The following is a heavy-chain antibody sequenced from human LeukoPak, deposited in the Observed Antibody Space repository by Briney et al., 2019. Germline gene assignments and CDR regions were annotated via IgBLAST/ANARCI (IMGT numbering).Heavy chain of an antibody. D-gene: IGHD3/OR15-3a*01. J-gene: IGHJ6*02. CDR2: ISWNSGSI. CDR1: GFTFDDYA. V-gene: IGHV3-9*01. CDR3: AKDIGGLVNGMDV. Sequence: PGRSLRLSCAASGFTFDDYAMHWVRQAPGKGLEWVSGISWNSGSIGYADSVKGRFTISRDNAKNSLYLQMNSLRAEDTALYYCAKDIGGLVNGMDVWGQGTTVTVSS.